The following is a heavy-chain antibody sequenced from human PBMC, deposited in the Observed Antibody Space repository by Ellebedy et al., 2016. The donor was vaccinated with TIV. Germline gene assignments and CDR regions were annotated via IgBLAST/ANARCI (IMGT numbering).Heavy chain of an antibody. CDR1: GYTLTELS. D-gene: IGHD3-22*01. V-gene: IGHV1-24*01. CDR3: ETPSHDYDSSGFLDY. Sequence: AASVKVSCKVSGYTLTELSMHWVRHAPGQGLEWMGGFDPEDGETIYAQKFQGRVTMTEDTSTDTAYMELSSLRSEDTAVYYCETPSHDYDSSGFLDYWGQGTLVTVSS. J-gene: IGHJ4*02. CDR2: FDPEDGET.